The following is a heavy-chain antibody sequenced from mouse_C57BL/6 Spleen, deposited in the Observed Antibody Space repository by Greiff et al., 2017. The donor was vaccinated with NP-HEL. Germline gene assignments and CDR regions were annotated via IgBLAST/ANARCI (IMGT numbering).Heavy chain of an antibody. CDR2: IYPGDGDT. CDR1: GYAFSSSW. Sequence: VQLQQSGPELVKPGASVKISCKASGYAFSSSWMNWVKQRPGKGLEWIGRIYPGDGDTNYNGKFKGKATLTADKSSSTAYMQLSSLTSEDSAVYFCASTHYAMDYWGQGTSVTVSS. V-gene: IGHV1-82*01. CDR3: ASTHYAMDY. J-gene: IGHJ4*01.